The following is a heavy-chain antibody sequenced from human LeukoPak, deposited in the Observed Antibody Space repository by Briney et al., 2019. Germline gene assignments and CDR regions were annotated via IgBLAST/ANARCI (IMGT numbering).Heavy chain of an antibody. Sequence: SETLSLTCAVSGGPFSGYYWSWIRQPPGKGLEWIGEIHNSGTTNNTPSLKSRVTISEDTSKNQFYLNLSSVTAADTAVYYCARRYYYNLGSFPFDFWGQGTLVTVSS. CDR2: IHNSGTT. V-gene: IGHV4-34*01. J-gene: IGHJ4*02. CDR3: ARRYYYNLGSFPFDF. D-gene: IGHD3-10*01. CDR1: GGPFSGYY.